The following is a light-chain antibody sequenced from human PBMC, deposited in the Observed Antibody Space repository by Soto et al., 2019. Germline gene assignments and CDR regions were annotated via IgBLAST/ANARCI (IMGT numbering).Light chain of an antibody. CDR1: QSLLQSNGYNC. CDR3: MQALQSPLT. CDR2: LGS. Sequence: EIVMTQSPLSLPVTPGEPASISCRSSQSLLQSNGYNCLDWYLQKPGQSLQLLIYLGSNRASGVPDRFSGSGSGTDFTLKISRVEAEDVGVYYCMQALQSPLTFGGGTKVEIK. J-gene: IGKJ4*01. V-gene: IGKV2-28*01.